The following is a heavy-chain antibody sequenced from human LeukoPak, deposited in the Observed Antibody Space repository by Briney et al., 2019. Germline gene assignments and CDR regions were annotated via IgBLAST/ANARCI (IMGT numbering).Heavy chain of an antibody. J-gene: IGHJ4*02. CDR3: ARDEGGPVNY. Sequence: GASVKVSCKASGYTFTSHGISWVRQAPGQGLEWMGWISSNNGNTKYAQKFQGRVTMTTETSTSTAYMELGSLRSDDTAVYYCARDEGGPVNYWGQGTLVTVSS. V-gene: IGHV1-18*01. CDR2: ISSNNGNT. D-gene: IGHD3-16*01. CDR1: GYTFTSHG.